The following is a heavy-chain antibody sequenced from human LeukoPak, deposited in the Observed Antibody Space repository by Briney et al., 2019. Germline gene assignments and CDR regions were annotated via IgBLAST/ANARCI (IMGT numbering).Heavy chain of an antibody. V-gene: IGHV4-61*02. CDR2: IYTSGST. D-gene: IGHD3-9*01. CDR1: GGSISSGSYY. CDR3: ARDRSLDYDILTGYPSYYYYYYMDV. J-gene: IGHJ6*03. Sequence: SETLSLTCTVSGGSISSGSYYWSWIRQPAGKRLEWIGRIYTSGSTNYNPSLKSRVTISVDTSKNQFSLKLSSVTAADTAVYYCARDRSLDYDILTGYPSYYYYYYMDVWGKGTTVTISS.